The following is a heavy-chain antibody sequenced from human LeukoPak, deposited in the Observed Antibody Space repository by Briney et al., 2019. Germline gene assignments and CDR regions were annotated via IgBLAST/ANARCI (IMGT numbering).Heavy chain of an antibody. CDR2: IIPILGIA. Sequence: EASVKVSCKASGGTFSSYAISWVRQAPGQGLEWMGRIIPILGIANYAQKFQGRVTITADKSTSTAYMELSSLRSEDTAVYYCATARDSPDFDYWGQGTLVTVSS. D-gene: IGHD2-21*01. CDR3: ATARDSPDFDY. CDR1: GGTFSSYA. V-gene: IGHV1-69*04. J-gene: IGHJ4*02.